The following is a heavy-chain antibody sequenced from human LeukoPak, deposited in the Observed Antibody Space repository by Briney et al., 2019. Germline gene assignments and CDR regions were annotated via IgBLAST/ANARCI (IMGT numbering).Heavy chain of an antibody. CDR2: IYYTGST. Sequence: PSKTLSLTCTVSGGSISYYYWTWIRQSPGKGLEWIGQIYYTGSTYYNPSLKRRVTISVDTSRNQFSLTLTSVTAADTAVYHCARGGTYNDILSFDPWGQGTLVTVSS. J-gene: IGHJ5*02. V-gene: IGHV4-59*01. D-gene: IGHD3-9*01. CDR3: ARGGTYNDILSFDP. CDR1: GGSISYYY.